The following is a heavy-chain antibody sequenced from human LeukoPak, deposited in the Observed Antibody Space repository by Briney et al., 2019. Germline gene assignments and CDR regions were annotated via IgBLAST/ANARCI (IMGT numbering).Heavy chain of an antibody. CDR1: GFPFSSYV. CDR3: ATLGYCTSTSCSLVN. J-gene: IGHJ4*02. D-gene: IGHD2-2*03. Sequence: PGGSLRLSCAASGFPFSSYVMGWVRQAPGKGLEWVSTIGDTGNTYYADSVRGRFTISRGNSKNTLYLQMNSLRTGDTAMYYCATLGYCTSTSCSLVNWGQGTLVTVSS. CDR2: IGDTGNT. V-gene: IGHV3-23*01.